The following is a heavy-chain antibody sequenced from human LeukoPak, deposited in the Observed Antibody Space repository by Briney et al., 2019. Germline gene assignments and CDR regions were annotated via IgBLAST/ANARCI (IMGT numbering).Heavy chain of an antibody. CDR3: ARDRPRLRYFEPFDY. D-gene: IGHD3-9*01. Sequence: ASVKVSCKASGYTLTAYYIHWVRQAPGQGLEWMGWINPNSGGTNYAQKFRGRVTLTRDTSISTAYMELSRLRSDDTAVYYCARDRPRLRYFEPFDYWGQGTLVTVSS. CDR1: GYTLTAYY. V-gene: IGHV1-2*02. J-gene: IGHJ4*02. CDR2: INPNSGGT.